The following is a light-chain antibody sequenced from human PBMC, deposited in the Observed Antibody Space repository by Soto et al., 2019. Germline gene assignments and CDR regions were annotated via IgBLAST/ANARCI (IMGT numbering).Light chain of an antibody. CDR2: LNSDGSH. CDR1: SGHSSYA. J-gene: IGLJ3*02. CDR3: QTWGFWV. V-gene: IGLV4-69*02. Sequence: QLVLTQSPSASASLGASVKLTCTLSSGHSSYAIAWPQQQPEKGPRYLMKLNSDGSHSKGDGIPDRFSGSSSGAERYLIISSLQSEDEADYYCQTWGFWVFGGGTKVTVL.